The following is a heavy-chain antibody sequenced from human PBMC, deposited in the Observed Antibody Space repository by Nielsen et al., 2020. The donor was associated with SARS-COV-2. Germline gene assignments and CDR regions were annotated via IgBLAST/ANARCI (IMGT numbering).Heavy chain of an antibody. CDR1: GFTFSSYA. Sequence: GESLKISCAASGFTFSSYAMSWVRQAPGKGLEWVSAISGSGGSTYYADSVKGRFTISRDNSKNTLYLQMNSLRAEDPAVYYCAKSAATIFGVVITSRYYYYGMDVWGQGTTVTVSS. CDR2: ISGSGGST. D-gene: IGHD3-3*01. V-gene: IGHV3-23*01. J-gene: IGHJ6*02. CDR3: AKSAATIFGVVITSRYYYYGMDV.